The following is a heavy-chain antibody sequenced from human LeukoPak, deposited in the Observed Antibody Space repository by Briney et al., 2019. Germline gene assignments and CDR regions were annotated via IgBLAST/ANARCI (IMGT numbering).Heavy chain of an antibody. D-gene: IGHD6-19*01. CDR2: IYSGGST. CDR1: GDSISNCY. J-gene: IGHJ4*02. Sequence: SETLSLTCTVSGDSISNCYWSWIRQSPGTGLEWIGYIYSGGSTNYNPSLESRVTISIDTSKNQFSLKLRSVSAADTAVYYCARSPLIPSGWLGFDYWGQGTLVTVSS. V-gene: IGHV4-59*01. CDR3: ARSPLIPSGWLGFDY.